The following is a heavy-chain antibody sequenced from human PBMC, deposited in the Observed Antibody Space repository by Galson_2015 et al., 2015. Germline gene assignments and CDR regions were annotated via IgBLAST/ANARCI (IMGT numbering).Heavy chain of an antibody. J-gene: IGHJ4*02. CDR3: ASGKGYSSTWYFDY. CDR2: ISDSGSTI. D-gene: IGHD6-13*01. Sequence: SLRLSCAASGFTFSSYEMNWVRQAPGKGLEWVSYISDSGSTIYYADSVKGRFTISRDNAKNPLYLQMNSLRAEDTAVYYCASGKGYSSTWYFDYWGQGTLVTVSS. V-gene: IGHV3-48*03. CDR1: GFTFSSYE.